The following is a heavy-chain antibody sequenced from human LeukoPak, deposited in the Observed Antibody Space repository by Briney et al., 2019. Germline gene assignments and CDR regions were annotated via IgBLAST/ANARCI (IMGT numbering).Heavy chain of an antibody. CDR1: GFTFSNYA. Sequence: GESLRLSCAASGFTFSNYAMSWVRQTPGKGLEWVSSISISGGTTYYADSVKGRFIISRDNSKNTLYLQMNSLRAEDTALYYCATKSSSLDYWGQGTLVTVSS. V-gene: IGHV3-23*01. D-gene: IGHD6-13*01. J-gene: IGHJ4*02. CDR3: ATKSSSLDY. CDR2: ISISGGTT.